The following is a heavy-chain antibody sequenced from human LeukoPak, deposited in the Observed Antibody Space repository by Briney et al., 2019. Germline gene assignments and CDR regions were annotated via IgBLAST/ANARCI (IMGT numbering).Heavy chain of an antibody. Sequence: PGGSLRLSCAASGFTFSNYGMNWVRQAPGKGLEWVSSIRVRSDSTHYAESVQGRFTISRDNSKNTLYLQMNSLRAEDTAVYYCAKENIAAAGPMGYYYYYMDVWGKGTTVTISS. CDR1: GFTFSNYG. CDR3: AKENIAAAGPMGYYYYYMDV. J-gene: IGHJ6*03. CDR2: IRVRSDST. D-gene: IGHD6-13*01. V-gene: IGHV3-23*01.